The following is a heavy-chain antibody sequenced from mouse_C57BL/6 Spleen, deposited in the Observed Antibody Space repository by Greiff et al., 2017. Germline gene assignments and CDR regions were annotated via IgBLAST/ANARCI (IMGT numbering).Heavy chain of an antibody. CDR1: GYAFSSYW. D-gene: IGHD1-1*01. CDR3: ARSLPHYYGSSYCAMDY. CDR2: IYPGDGDT. J-gene: IGHJ4*01. V-gene: IGHV1-80*01. Sequence: VQLQQSGAELVKPGASVKISCKASGYAFSSYWMNWVKQRPGKGLEWIGQIYPGDGDTNYNGKFKGKATLTADKSSSTAYMQLSSLTSEDSAVYFCARSLPHYYGSSYCAMDYWGQGTSVTVSS.